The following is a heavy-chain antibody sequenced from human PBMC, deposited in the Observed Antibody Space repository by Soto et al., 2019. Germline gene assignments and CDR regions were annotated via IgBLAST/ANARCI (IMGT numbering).Heavy chain of an antibody. CDR3: ARASMVYAIRDAFDI. Sequence: GGSLRLSCAASGFTFSSYGMHWVRQAPGKGLEWVAVISYDGSNKYYADSVKGRFTISRDNSKNTLYLQMNSLRAEDTAVYYCARASMVYAIRDAFDIWGQGTMVTVSS. CDR2: ISYDGSNK. CDR1: GFTFSSYG. V-gene: IGHV3-30*19. J-gene: IGHJ3*02. D-gene: IGHD2-8*01.